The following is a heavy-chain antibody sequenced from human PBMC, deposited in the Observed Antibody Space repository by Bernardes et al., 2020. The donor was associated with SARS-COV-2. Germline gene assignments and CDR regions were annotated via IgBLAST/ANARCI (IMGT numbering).Heavy chain of an antibody. Sequence: SETLSLTCTVSGGSVSSGSYYWSWIRQPPGKGLEWIGYIYYSGSTNYNPSLKSRVTISVDTSKNQFSLKLSSVTAADTAVYYCARARTAMIVVVITVDAFDIWGQGTMVTVSS. D-gene: IGHD3-22*01. V-gene: IGHV4-61*01. CDR3: ARARTAMIVVVITVDAFDI. CDR2: IYYSGST. CDR1: GGSVSSGSYY. J-gene: IGHJ3*02.